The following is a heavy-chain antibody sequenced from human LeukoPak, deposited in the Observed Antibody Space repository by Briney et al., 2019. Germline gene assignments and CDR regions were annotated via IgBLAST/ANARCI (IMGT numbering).Heavy chain of an antibody. J-gene: IGHJ5*02. Sequence: GGSLRLSCAASGFTFNNYWMHWVRQAPGKGLVWVSRVNSDGSSTSYADSVKGRFTISRDNSKNTLYLQMNSLRAEDTAVYYCANGGHYYDSSGYPSWFDPWGQGTLVTVSS. V-gene: IGHV3-74*01. CDR3: ANGGHYYDSSGYPSWFDP. CDR1: GFTFNNYW. CDR2: VNSDGSST. D-gene: IGHD3-22*01.